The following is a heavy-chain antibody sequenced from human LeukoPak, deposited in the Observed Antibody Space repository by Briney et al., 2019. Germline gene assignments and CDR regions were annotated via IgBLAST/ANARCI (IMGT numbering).Heavy chain of an antibody. J-gene: IGHJ4*02. Sequence: PSETLSLTCTVSGGSISSTSYFWGWIRRPPGKGLEGIGNVYRGGSTSYNPSFSSRVTISLDTSTRQFSLRLNSVTAADTAVYYCARLLYYDFWSGGYQSATTYFDYWGQGTLVTVSS. CDR2: VYRGGST. V-gene: IGHV4-39*01. CDR1: GGSISSTSYF. CDR3: ARLLYYDFWSGGYQSATTYFDY. D-gene: IGHD3-3*01.